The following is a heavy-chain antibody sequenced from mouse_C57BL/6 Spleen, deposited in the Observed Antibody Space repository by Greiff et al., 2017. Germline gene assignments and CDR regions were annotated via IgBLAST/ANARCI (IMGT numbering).Heavy chain of an antibody. J-gene: IGHJ2*01. CDR3: AREVGRDYFDY. CDR2: IYPGDGDT. D-gene: IGHD4-1*01. CDR1: GYAFSSYW. V-gene: IGHV1-80*01. Sequence: VQLQQPGAELVKPGASVKISCKASGYAFSSYWMNWVKQRPGKGLEWIGQIYPGDGDTNYNGKFKGKATLTADKSSSTAYMQLSSLTSEDSAVYFCAREVGRDYFDYWGQGTTLTVSS.